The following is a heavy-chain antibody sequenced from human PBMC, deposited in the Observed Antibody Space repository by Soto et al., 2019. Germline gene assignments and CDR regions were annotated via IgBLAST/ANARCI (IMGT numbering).Heavy chain of an antibody. CDR2: ISYSRST. CDR1: GGSISSNNYY. D-gene: IGHD5-12*01. CDR3: ASSIVAKENFDY. V-gene: IGHV4-39*01. Sequence: SETLSLTCFVSGGSISSNNYYWGWIRQPPGKGLEWIGSISYSRSTYYNPSLKSRVTISVDTAKNQFSLKLTSVTAADTAVDYCASSIVAKENFDYWGQGTLVTVSS. J-gene: IGHJ4*02.